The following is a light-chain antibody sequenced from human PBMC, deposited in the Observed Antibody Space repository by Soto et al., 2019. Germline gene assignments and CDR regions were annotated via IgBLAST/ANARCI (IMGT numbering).Light chain of an antibody. V-gene: IGKV1-39*01. CDR1: QSISSY. J-gene: IGKJ1*01. Sequence: DLQMTQSPSYLSASVGDRVTITCRASQSISSYLNWYQQKPGKAPKLLISAASSLQSGVPSRFSGSGSGTDFTLTISSLQPEDFATYYCQQSYSTPRTFGQGTKVEIK. CDR2: AAS. CDR3: QQSYSTPRT.